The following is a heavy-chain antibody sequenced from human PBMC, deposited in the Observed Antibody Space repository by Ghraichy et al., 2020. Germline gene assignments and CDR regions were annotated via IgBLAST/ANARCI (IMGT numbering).Heavy chain of an antibody. CDR1: GFNVSSNY. V-gene: IGHV3-53*04. Sequence: LSLTCAASGFNVSSNYMSWVRQAPGKGLEWVSIIYRGGTTYYADSVKGRFTISRHSSKNTLYLQMNSLRADDTAVYYCASSSGSYYDPSDYWGQGTLVTVSS. CDR3: ASSSGSYYDPSDY. D-gene: IGHD1-26*01. J-gene: IGHJ4*02. CDR2: IYRGGTT.